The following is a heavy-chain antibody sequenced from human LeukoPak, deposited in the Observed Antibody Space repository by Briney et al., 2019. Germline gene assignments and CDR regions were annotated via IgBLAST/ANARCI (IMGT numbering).Heavy chain of an antibody. V-gene: IGHV3-7*01. CDR2: IKQDGSEK. CDR1: GFTSTSYG. CDR3: ARDFSYDSRLDV. J-gene: IGHJ6*04. D-gene: IGHD3-22*01. Sequence: GGSLRLSCAASGFTSTSYGMSWVRQAPGKGLEWVANIKQDGSEKNYVDSVKGRFTISRDNAKNSLYLQMNSLRAEDTAVYYCARDFSYDSRLDVWGKGTTVTVSS.